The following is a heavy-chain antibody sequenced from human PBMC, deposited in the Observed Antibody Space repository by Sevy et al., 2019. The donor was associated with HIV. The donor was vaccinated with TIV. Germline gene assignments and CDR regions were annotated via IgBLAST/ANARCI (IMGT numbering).Heavy chain of an antibody. J-gene: IGHJ3*01. V-gene: IGHV3-49*03. CDR1: GFTFGDFA. D-gene: IGHD2-15*01. Sequence: SLRLSCKTSGFTFGDFAMSWFRQAPGRGLEWVGFIRSKPYGGTTEYAASVQGRFTIARDDSKSIAFLQMNSLKTEDAAVYYCTRDREYCSGSTCPDAFDFWGQGTKVTVS. CDR2: IRSKPYGGTT. CDR3: TRDREYCSGSTCPDAFDF.